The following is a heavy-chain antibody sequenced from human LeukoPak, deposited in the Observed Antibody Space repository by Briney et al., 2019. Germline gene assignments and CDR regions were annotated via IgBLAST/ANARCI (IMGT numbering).Heavy chain of an antibody. V-gene: IGHV4-4*02. Sequence: SETLSLTCAVSGDSISNTKWRSWVRQPPGKGLEWIGQIYHSGGTNYNPSLKSRVTISVDKSKNQFSLKLSSVTVADTAVYYCAGRTELQDAFEIWGQGTMVTVSS. J-gene: IGHJ3*02. CDR3: AGRTELQDAFEI. D-gene: IGHD5-24*01. CDR2: IYHSGGT. CDR1: GDSISNTKW.